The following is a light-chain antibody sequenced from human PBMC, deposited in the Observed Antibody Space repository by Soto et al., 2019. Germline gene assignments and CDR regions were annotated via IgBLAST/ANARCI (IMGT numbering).Light chain of an antibody. Sequence: EIVLTQSPATLSLSPGERATLSCRASQSVDSYLSWYQHKPGQAPRLLIYDASNRATGIPARFSGSRSGTDFTLTISSLEPEDFAVYYCQQRSNWPMYTFGQGTKLEIK. V-gene: IGKV3-11*01. CDR1: QSVDSY. CDR2: DAS. CDR3: QQRSNWPMYT. J-gene: IGKJ2*01.